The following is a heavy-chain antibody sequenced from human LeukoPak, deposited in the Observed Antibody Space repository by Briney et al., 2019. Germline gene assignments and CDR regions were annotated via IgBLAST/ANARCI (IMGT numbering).Heavy chain of an antibody. V-gene: IGHV4-4*07. Sequence: SSETLSLTCTVSGGSISSYYRSWIRQPAGKGLEWIGRIYTSGSTNYNPSLKSRVTMSVDTSKNQFSLKLSSVTAADTAVYYCARDGAYCSSTSCSDAFDIWGQGTMVTVSS. D-gene: IGHD2-2*01. J-gene: IGHJ3*02. CDR1: GGSISSYY. CDR3: ARDGAYCSSTSCSDAFDI. CDR2: IYTSGST.